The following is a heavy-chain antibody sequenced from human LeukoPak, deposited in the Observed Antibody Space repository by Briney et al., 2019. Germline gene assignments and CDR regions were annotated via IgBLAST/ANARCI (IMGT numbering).Heavy chain of an antibody. Sequence: PSEALSLTCTVSGDSMSSYYWSWIRQPPGKGLEWIAYISYSGSTKYNPSLQNRVTISVDTSKNQFSLKLSSVTAADTAVYYCARSSLDYYDSSGYNDYWGQGTLVTVSS. CDR1: GDSMSSYY. D-gene: IGHD3-22*01. CDR3: ARSSLDYYDSSGYNDY. CDR2: ISYSGST. V-gene: IGHV4-59*08. J-gene: IGHJ4*02.